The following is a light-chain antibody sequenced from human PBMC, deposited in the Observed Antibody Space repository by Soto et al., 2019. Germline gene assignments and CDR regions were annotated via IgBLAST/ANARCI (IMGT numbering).Light chain of an antibody. V-gene: IGKV1-13*02. J-gene: IGKJ2*02. Sequence: AIQLTQSPSSLSASVGDRVTITCRASQGISSALAWYQQKPGKAPKLLIYDASSLESGVPSRFSGSGSGTDFTLTISSLQPEDFATYYCQQWCTFGQGTKLEIK. CDR2: DAS. CDR1: QGISSA. CDR3: QQWCT.